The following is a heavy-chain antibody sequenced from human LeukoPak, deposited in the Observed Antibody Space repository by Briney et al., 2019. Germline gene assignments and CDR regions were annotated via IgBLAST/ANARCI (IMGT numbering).Heavy chain of an antibody. CDR1: GGSFSGYY. Sequence: KPSETLYLPCAVHGGSFSGYYWTWIGQPPGKGLEWIGEIIHSGSTNYNPSLKSRVTISVDTSKNQFSLKLSSVTAADTAVYYCARGVSPDYWGQETLVTASS. CDR3: ARGVSPDY. J-gene: IGHJ4*02. CDR2: IIHSGST. V-gene: IGHV4-34*01.